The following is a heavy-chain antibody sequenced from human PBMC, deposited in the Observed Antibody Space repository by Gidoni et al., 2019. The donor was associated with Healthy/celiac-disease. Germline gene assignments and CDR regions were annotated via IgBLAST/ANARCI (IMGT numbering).Heavy chain of an antibody. Sequence: EVHLVESGGGLVKPGGSLRLSCAASGFTFSSYSMNWVRQAPGKGLEWVSSISSSSSYIYYADSVKGRFTISRDNAKNSLYLQMNSLRAEDTAVYYCARALTTVNHWYFDLWGRGTLVTVSS. CDR3: ARALTTVNHWYFDL. D-gene: IGHD4-17*01. V-gene: IGHV3-21*01. CDR1: GFTFSSYS. J-gene: IGHJ2*01. CDR2: ISSSSSYI.